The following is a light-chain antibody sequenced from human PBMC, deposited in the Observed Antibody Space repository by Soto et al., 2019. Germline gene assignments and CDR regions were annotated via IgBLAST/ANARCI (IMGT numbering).Light chain of an antibody. Sequence: EIVLTQSPATLSLSPGERATLSCRASQSVSSYLAWYQQKPGQAPRLLIYDASNRATGIPARFSGSGSGTDFTITISSIEPEDFAIYYWQQRSNWPPVTFGGGTKVEIK. CDR3: QQRSNWPPVT. CDR1: QSVSSY. V-gene: IGKV3-11*01. CDR2: DAS. J-gene: IGKJ4*01.